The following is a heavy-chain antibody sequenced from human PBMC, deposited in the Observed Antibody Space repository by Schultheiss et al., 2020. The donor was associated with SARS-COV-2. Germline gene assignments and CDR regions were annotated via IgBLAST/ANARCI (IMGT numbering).Heavy chain of an antibody. V-gene: IGHV4-31*03. Sequence: SETLSLTCTVSGGSISSGGYYWSWIRQHPGKGLEWIGYIYYSGSTYYNPSLKSRVTISVDTSKNQFSLKLSSVTAADTAVYYCARDRVQLWFPYGMDVWGQGTTVTVSS. CDR1: GGSISSGGYY. CDR2: IYYSGST. CDR3: ARDRVQLWFPYGMDV. D-gene: IGHD5-18*01. J-gene: IGHJ6*02.